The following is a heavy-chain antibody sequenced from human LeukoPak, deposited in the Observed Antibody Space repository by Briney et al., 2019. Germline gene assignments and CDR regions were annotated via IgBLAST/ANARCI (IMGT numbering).Heavy chain of an antibody. CDR1: GFSFSTYG. CDR3: AREGSMTYGDYAGGLDV. D-gene: IGHD4-17*01. CDR2: IKQDGSEK. Sequence: GGSLRLSCAGSGFSFSTYGMTWVRQAPGKGLEWVANIKQDGSEKYYVDSVKGRFTISRDNAKNSLYLQMNSLRAEDTAVYYCAREGSMTYGDYAGGLDVWGKGTTVTVSS. V-gene: IGHV3-7*01. J-gene: IGHJ6*04.